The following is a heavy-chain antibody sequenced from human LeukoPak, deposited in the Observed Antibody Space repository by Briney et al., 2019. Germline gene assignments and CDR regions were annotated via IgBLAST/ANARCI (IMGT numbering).Heavy chain of an antibody. CDR1: GYTFTSYY. J-gene: IGHJ4*02. Sequence: ASVKVSCKASGYTFTSYYMHWVRQAPGQGLEWMGIINPSGGSTSYAQKFRGRVTMTRDMSTSTVYMELSSLRSEDTAVYCCARATSPVDTAMVFDYWGQGTLVTVSS. V-gene: IGHV1-46*01. CDR2: INPSGGST. CDR3: ARATSPVDTAMVFDY. D-gene: IGHD5-18*01.